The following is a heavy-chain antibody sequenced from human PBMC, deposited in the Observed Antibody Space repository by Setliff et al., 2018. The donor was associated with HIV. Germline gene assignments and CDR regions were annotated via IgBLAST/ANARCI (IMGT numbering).Heavy chain of an antibody. Sequence: SETLSLTCTVSGGSVSGYYWTWIRQPPGKGLEWIGHIYFSGTTNYNPSLQSRVTMSVDTSKNQFSLTLTSVTAADTAVYYCARQDGALTGRYFYSYMNVWGKGTTVTVSS. D-gene: IGHD3-9*01. CDR2: IYFSGTT. V-gene: IGHV4-59*08. J-gene: IGHJ6*03. CDR1: GGSVSGYY. CDR3: ARQDGALTGRYFYSYMNV.